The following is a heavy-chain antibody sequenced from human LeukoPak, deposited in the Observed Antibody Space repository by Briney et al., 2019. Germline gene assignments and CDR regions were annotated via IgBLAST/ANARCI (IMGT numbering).Heavy chain of an antibody. CDR2: IYPGDSDT. V-gene: IGHV5-51*01. CDR3: ARRRKVDYYFDY. CDR1: GYSFTSYW. D-gene: IGHD3/OR15-3a*01. Sequence: GASVKVSCKGSGYSFTSYWIGWVRQMPGKGLEWMGIIYPGDSDTRYSPSFQGQVTISADKSISTAYLQWSSLKASDTAMYYCARRRKVDYYFDYWGQGTLVTVSS. J-gene: IGHJ4*02.